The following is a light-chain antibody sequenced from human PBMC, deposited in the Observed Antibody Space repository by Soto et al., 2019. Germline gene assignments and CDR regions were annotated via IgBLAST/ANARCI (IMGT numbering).Light chain of an antibody. J-gene: IGLJ1*01. CDR1: NIGSKS. Sequence: SYELTQPPSVSVAPGKTARITCGGNNIGSKSVHWYQQKPGQATVLVIYYDSDRPSGIPERFSGSNSGNTATLTISRVEAGDEADYYCQVWDSSSDRGVFGTGTKLTVL. V-gene: IGLV3-21*04. CDR3: QVWDSSSDRGV. CDR2: YDS.